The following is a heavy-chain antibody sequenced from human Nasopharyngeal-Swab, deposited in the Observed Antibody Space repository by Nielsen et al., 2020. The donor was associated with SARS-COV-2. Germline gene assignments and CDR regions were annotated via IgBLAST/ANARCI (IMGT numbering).Heavy chain of an antibody. CDR1: GGTSTNYA. CDR3: ASGGYSGSYYRYYYSMDV. J-gene: IGHJ6*03. CDR2: IIPIFGTA. V-gene: IGHV1-69*06. Sequence: SVKVSCKASGGTSTNYAISWVRQAPGQGLEWMGRIIPIFGTANYAQKFQGRVTITADKSTSTAYMELSSLRSEDTAVYYCASGGYSGSYYRYYYSMDVWGKGTTVTVSS. D-gene: IGHD1-26*01.